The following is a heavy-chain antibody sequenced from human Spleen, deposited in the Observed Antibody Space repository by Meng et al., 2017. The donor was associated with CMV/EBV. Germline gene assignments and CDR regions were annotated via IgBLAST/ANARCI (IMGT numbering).Heavy chain of an antibody. Sequence: GGSLRLSCTASGFTFSVYAMHWVRQAPGKGLEWVSLISYDGGNKYYGDSVRGRFTVSRDNSKNTQNLQMTSLRAEDAAVYYCATRGETTYYFDSWGQGTLVTVSS. CDR3: ATRGETTYYFDS. D-gene: IGHD3-10*01. V-gene: IGHV3-30-3*01. CDR2: ISYDGGNK. CDR1: GFTFSVYA. J-gene: IGHJ4*02.